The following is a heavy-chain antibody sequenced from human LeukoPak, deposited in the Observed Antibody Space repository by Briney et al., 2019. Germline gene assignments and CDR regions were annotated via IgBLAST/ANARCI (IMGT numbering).Heavy chain of an antibody. J-gene: IGHJ4*02. CDR2: ISAYNGNT. Sequence: GASVKVSCKASGVTFSSYAISWVRQAPGQGLEWMGWISAYNGNTNYAQKLQGRVTMTTDTSTSTAYMELRSLRSDDTAVYYCARDEIGYYDFWSGYYFDYWGQGTLVTVSS. CDR1: GVTFSSYA. D-gene: IGHD3-3*01. V-gene: IGHV1-18*01. CDR3: ARDEIGYYDFWSGYYFDY.